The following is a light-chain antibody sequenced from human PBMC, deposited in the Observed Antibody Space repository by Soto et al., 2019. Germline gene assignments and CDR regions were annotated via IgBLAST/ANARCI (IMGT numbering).Light chain of an antibody. J-gene: IGKJ1*01. V-gene: IGKV3-20*01. CDR2: GAS. CDR1: QSISRNY. CDR3: QQYVTSPRT. Sequence: EIVLTQSPGTLSLSPGERATLSCRASQSISRNYLAWYQQKPGQAPRLLIYGASSRATGIPDRFSGSGSGTDFTLTISSLEPEDFAVYYCQQYVTSPRTFGQGTKVDIK.